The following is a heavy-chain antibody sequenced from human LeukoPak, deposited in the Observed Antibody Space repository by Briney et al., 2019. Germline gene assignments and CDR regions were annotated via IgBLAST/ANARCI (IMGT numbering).Heavy chain of an antibody. J-gene: IGHJ4*02. D-gene: IGHD3-22*01. V-gene: IGHV1-18*01. CDR3: ARSWGGYYDSSGYLYY. Sequence: ASVKVSCKASGYTFTSYGISWVRQAPGQGLEWMGWISPYNGNTNYAQKLQGRVTMTTDTSTSTAYMELRSLRSDDTAVYYCARSWGGYYDSSGYLYYWGQGTLVTVSS. CDR2: ISPYNGNT. CDR1: GYTFTSYG.